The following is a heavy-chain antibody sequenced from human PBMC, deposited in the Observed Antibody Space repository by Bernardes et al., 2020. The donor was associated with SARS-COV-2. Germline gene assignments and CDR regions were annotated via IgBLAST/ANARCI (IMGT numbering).Heavy chain of an antibody. Sequence: SATLSLTCTVSGGSISSSSYYWGWIRQPPGKGLEWIGSIYYSGSTYYNPSLKSRVTISVDTSKNQFSLKLSSVTAADTAVYYCASLGIAVAEGYWGQGTLVTVSS. D-gene: IGHD6-19*01. J-gene: IGHJ4*02. CDR1: GGSISSSSYY. CDR2: IYYSGST. V-gene: IGHV4-39*01. CDR3: ASLGIAVAEGY.